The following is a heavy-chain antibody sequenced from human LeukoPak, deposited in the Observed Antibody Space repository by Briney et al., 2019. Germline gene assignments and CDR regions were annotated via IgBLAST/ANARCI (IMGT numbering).Heavy chain of an antibody. D-gene: IGHD6-13*01. CDR1: GFSFSNYW. Sequence: PGGSLRLSCAASGFSFSNYWMHSVRQAPGKGLVWVSRIISDGSSTRYADSVKGRFTISRDNAKNTLYLQMNSLRAEDTAVYYCARDLGSSWTFDYWGQGTLVTVSS. V-gene: IGHV3-74*01. J-gene: IGHJ4*02. CDR2: IISDGSST. CDR3: ARDLGSSWTFDY.